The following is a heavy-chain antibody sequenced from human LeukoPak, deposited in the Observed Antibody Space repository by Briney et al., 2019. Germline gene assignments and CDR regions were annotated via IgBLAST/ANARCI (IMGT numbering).Heavy chain of an antibody. CDR3: ARDPPRITIFGVVPSYYYMDV. CDR1: GFTFSTYA. CDR2: ISGSGGDT. J-gene: IGHJ6*03. Sequence: GGSLRLSCAASGFTFSTYAMSWVSQAPGKGLEWVSLISGSGGDTYYADSVKGRFTISRDNSKNTLYLQMNSLRAEDTAVYYCARDPPRITIFGVVPSYYYMDVWGKGTTVAVSS. V-gene: IGHV3-23*01. D-gene: IGHD3-3*01.